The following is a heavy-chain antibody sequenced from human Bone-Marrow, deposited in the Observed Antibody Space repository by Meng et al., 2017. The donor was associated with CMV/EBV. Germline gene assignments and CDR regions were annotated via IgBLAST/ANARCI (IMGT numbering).Heavy chain of an antibody. CDR1: GFTFSNFP. Sequence: GGSLRPSCAASGFTFSNFPVYWVRQAPGKGLEWVALISYDSNVKYYADSVKGRFTISRDNSKNTLYLQMNSLRPEDTAVYYCSGGSPKTSTYVFDIWGQGTMVTVSS. J-gene: IGHJ3*02. CDR2: ISYDSNVK. CDR3: SGGSPKTSTYVFDI. D-gene: IGHD3-10*01. V-gene: IGHV3-30*04.